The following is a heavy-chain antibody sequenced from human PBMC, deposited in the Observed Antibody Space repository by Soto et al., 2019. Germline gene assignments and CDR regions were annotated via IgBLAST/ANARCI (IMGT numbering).Heavy chain of an antibody. CDR2: IYPGDSDT. D-gene: IGHD6-13*01. CDR1: GYSFTGYW. J-gene: IGHJ6*02. V-gene: IGHV5-51*01. CDR3: ARTAAAGKYYYGMDV. Sequence: HGESLKISCKGSGYSFTGYWIGWVRQMPGKGLECMGIIYPGDSDTRYSPSFQGQVTISADKSISTAYLQWSSLKASDTAMYYCARTAAAGKYYYGMDVWGQGTTVTVSS.